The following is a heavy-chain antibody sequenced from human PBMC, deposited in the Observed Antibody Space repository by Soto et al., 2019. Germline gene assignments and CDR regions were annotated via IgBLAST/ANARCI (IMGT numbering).Heavy chain of an antibody. Sequence: SGTLSLTCAVYGGSFSGYYWSWIRQPPGKGLEWIGEINHSGSTNYNPSLKSRVTISVDTSKNQFSLKLSSVTAADTAVYYCARAKNTMVRGVIRFNWFDPWGQGTLVTVSS. J-gene: IGHJ5*02. CDR1: GGSFSGYY. CDR3: ARAKNTMVRGVIRFNWFDP. D-gene: IGHD3-10*01. CDR2: INHSGST. V-gene: IGHV4-34*01.